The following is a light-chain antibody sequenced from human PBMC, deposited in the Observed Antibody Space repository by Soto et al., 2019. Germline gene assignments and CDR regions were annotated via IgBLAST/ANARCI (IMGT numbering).Light chain of an antibody. J-gene: IGKJ1*01. Sequence: DIQMTQSPSTLSASVGDRVTITCRASQSISSWLAWYQQKPGKAPKLLIYDASSLESGVPSRFGGSGSGTEFTLTISSLQPDDFATYYCQQYNSYSRTFGQGTKVEI. CDR3: QQYNSYSRT. V-gene: IGKV1-5*01. CDR1: QSISSW. CDR2: DAS.